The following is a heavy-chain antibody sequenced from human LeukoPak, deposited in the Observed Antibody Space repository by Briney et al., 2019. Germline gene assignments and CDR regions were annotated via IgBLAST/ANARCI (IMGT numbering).Heavy chain of an antibody. J-gene: IGHJ3*02. D-gene: IGHD6-13*01. Sequence: KTSETLSLTCAVSGDSFSSGGYSWSWIRQPPGKGLEWIGYIYHSGSTYYNPSLKSRVTISVDRSKNQFSLKLSSVTAADTAVYYCARSQQQLVLRGAFDIWGQGTMVTVSS. V-gene: IGHV4-30-2*01. CDR2: IYHSGST. CDR3: ARSQQQLVLRGAFDI. CDR1: GDSFSSGGYS.